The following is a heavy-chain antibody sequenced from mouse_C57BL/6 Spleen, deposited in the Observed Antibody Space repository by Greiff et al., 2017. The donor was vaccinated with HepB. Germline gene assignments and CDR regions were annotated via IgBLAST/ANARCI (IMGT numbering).Heavy chain of an antibody. J-gene: IGHJ4*01. Sequence: QVHVKQPGAELVRPGSSVKLSCKASGYTFTSYWMHWVKQRPIQGLEWIGNIDPSDSETHYNQKFKDKATLTVDKSSSTAYMQLSSLTSEDSAVYYCARGGGYGYGDAMDYWGQGTSVTVSS. CDR2: IDPSDSET. D-gene: IGHD2-2*01. V-gene: IGHV1-52*01. CDR3: ARGGGYGYGDAMDY. CDR1: GYTFTSYW.